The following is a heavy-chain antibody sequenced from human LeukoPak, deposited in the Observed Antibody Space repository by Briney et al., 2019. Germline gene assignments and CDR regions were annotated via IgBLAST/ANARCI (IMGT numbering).Heavy chain of an antibody. J-gene: IGHJ4*02. V-gene: IGHV1-18*04. Sequence: ASVKVSCKATGYTFIGYYIHWVRQAPGKGLEWMGWISAYNGNTNYAQKLQGRVTMTTDTSTSTAYMELRSLRSDDTAVYYCAILPYDYVWGSYRLYYFDYWGQGTLVTVSS. CDR3: AILPYDYVWGSYRLYYFDY. CDR2: ISAYNGNT. D-gene: IGHD3-16*02. CDR1: GYTFIGYY.